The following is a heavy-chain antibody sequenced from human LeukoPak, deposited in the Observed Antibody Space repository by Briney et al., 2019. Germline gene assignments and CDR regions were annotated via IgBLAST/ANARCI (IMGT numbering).Heavy chain of an antibody. D-gene: IGHD3-22*01. V-gene: IGHV1-69*13. CDR3: ARTYYYDSSGYYYYGMDV. J-gene: IGHJ6*02. Sequence: GASVKVSCKASGGTFSSYAISWVRQAPGQGLERMGGIIPIFGTANYAQKFQGRVTITADESTSTAYMELSSLRSEDTAVYYCARTYYYDSSGYYYYGMDVWGQGTTVTVSS. CDR2: IIPIFGTA. CDR1: GGTFSSYA.